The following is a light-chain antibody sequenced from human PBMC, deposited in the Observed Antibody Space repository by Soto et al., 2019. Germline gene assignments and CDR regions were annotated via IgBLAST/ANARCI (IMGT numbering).Light chain of an antibody. CDR2: LGS. CDR3: MQALQTPPWT. J-gene: IGKJ1*01. CDR1: QSLLHSDGRNY. Sequence: DIVMTQSPLSLTVTPGAPASISCRSSQSLLHSDGRNYLDWYLQKPGQSPQLLISLGSTRSSGVPDRFSGSGSGTDFTLRISGVEAEDAGVYYCMQALQTPPWTFGQGTKVDIK. V-gene: IGKV2-28*01.